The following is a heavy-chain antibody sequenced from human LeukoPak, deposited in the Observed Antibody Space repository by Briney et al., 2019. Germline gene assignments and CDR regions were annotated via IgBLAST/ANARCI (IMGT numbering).Heavy chain of an antibody. CDR3: ARAPGGGGAFDI. CDR2: ISGSGDDT. D-gene: IGHD3-10*01. V-gene: IGHV3-23*01. Sequence: GGSLRLSCAASGFTFSSYAMSWVRQAPGEGLEWVSAISGSGDDTYYTDSVKGRFTISRDNSKNTLYLQMNSLRAEDTAVYYCARAPGGGGAFDIWGQGTMVTVSS. J-gene: IGHJ3*02. CDR1: GFTFSSYA.